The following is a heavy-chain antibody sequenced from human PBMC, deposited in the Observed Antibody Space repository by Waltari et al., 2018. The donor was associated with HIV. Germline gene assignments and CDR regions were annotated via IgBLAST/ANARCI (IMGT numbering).Heavy chain of an antibody. CDR3: ARGEDISLTHLPPGFRLEF. CDR1: GDRFTPSF. J-gene: IGHJ4*01. D-gene: IGHD5-12*01. Sequence: QTLLLQSASQVKTPGASVTLSVTVYGDRFTPSFLFWLRQAPGQGFEWLGRINPDSGDTTYSQTFKTRVTMTRDTSSASTYMELTRLTSADTAIYFCARGEDISLTHLPPGFRLEFWGHGTLVTVSS. V-gene: IGHV1-2*06. CDR2: INPDSGDT.